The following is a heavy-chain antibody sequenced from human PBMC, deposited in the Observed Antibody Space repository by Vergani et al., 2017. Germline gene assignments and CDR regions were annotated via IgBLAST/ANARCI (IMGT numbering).Heavy chain of an antibody. J-gene: IGHJ4*02. CDR3: ARDLGGSGSSPLDY. CDR2: IIATPGIE. V-gene: IGHV1-69*09. D-gene: IGHD3-10*01. Sequence: VQLVQSGAEAKKPGSSVKVSCKASERGFSGHAMSWVRQAPGQGLEWMGGIIATPGIEMYAQKFQGRVTMTRETSISTAYMELSRLRSGDTAVYYCARDLGGSGSSPLDYWGQGTLVTVSS. CDR1: ERGFSGHA.